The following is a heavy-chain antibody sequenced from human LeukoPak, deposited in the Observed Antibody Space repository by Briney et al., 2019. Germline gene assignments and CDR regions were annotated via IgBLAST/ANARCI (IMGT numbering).Heavy chain of an antibody. CDR3: ARMSGYVTFYYMDV. CDR1: GGSFSGYY. V-gene: IGHV4-34*01. CDR2: INHSGST. J-gene: IGHJ6*03. D-gene: IGHD5-12*01. Sequence: PSETLSLTCAVYGGSFSGYYWTWIRQPPGKGLEWIGEINHSGSTNYNPSLKSRVTISVDTSKNQFSLKLSSVTAADTAVYYCARMSGYVTFYYMDVWGKGTTVTISS.